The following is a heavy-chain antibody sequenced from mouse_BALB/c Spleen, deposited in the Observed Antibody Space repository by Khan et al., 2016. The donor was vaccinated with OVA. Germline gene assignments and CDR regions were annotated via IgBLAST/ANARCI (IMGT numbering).Heavy chain of an antibody. V-gene: IGHV3-2*02. CDR2: ISYSGST. Sequence: EVKLLESGPGLVKPSQSLSLTCTVTGYSITSDYAWNWIRQSPGNKLEWMGYISYSGSTGNNPSLKSRPSITRDSSNNQFFLQLNSVTTEDTATYYCASRYYCGHWYFDVWGAGTTVTVSS. CDR1: GYSITSDYA. D-gene: IGHD1-1*01. J-gene: IGHJ1*01. CDR3: ASRYYCGHWYFDV.